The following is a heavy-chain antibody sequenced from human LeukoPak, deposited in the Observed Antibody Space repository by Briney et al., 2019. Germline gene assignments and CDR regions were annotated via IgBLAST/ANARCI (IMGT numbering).Heavy chain of an antibody. CDR3: AKSPSSSWYTGCD. CDR2: IRYDGSNK. CDR1: GFTFSSYG. J-gene: IGHJ4*02. V-gene: IGHV3-30*02. D-gene: IGHD6-13*01. Sequence: PGGSLRLSCAASGFTFSSYGMHWVRQAPGKGLEWVAFIRYDGSNKYYADSVKGRFTISRDNSKNTLYLQMNSLRAEDTAVYYCAKSPSSSWYTGCDWGQGTLVTVSS.